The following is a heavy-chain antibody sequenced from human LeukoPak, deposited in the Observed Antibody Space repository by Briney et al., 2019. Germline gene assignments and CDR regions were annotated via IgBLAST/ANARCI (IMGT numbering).Heavy chain of an antibody. CDR2: ISYDGSNK. Sequence: GRSLRLSCAASGFTFSSYGMHWVRQAPGKGLEWVAVISYDGSNKYYADSVKGRFTISRDNSKNTLYLQMNSLRAEDTAVYYCAKDHCSSTSCYYYYYGMDVWGQGTTVTVS. CDR1: GFTFSSYG. V-gene: IGHV3-30*18. CDR3: AKDHCSSTSCYYYYYGMDV. J-gene: IGHJ6*02. D-gene: IGHD2-2*01.